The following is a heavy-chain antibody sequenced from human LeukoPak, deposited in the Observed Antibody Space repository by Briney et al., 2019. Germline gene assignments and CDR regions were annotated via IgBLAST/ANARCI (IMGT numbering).Heavy chain of an antibody. V-gene: IGHV3-30*04. CDR2: ISYDGSNK. Sequence: PGGSLRLSCAASGFTFSSYAMHWVRQAPGKGLEWVAVISYDGSNKYYADSVKGRFTISRDNSKNTLYLQMNSLRAEDTAVYYCARPYGSGSEYYYYGMDVWGKGTTATVSS. D-gene: IGHD3-10*01. J-gene: IGHJ6*04. CDR1: GFTFSSYA. CDR3: ARPYGSGSEYYYYGMDV.